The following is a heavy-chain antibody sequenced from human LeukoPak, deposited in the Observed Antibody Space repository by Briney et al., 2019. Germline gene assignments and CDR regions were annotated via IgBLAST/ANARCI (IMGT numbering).Heavy chain of an antibody. J-gene: IGHJ4*02. CDR3: ARPGAWGSLDY. Sequence: SETLSLTCTVSGGSITSTSSYGGWIRQPPGKGLEWIGTIYYSRNTYYNPSLRSRVTISVDTSKNQFSLTLTSVTATDTAVYYCARPGAWGSLDYWGQGTLVTVSS. CDR1: GGSITSTSSY. CDR2: IYYSRNT. D-gene: IGHD3-10*01. V-gene: IGHV4-39*01.